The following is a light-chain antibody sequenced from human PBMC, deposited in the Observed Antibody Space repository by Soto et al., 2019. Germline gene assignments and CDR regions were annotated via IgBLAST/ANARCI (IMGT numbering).Light chain of an antibody. CDR2: DAS. Sequence: EIVLTQSPVTLSLSPGERATLSCRASQSVRSNYLAWYQQKPGQAPRLLIYDASSRATGIPDRFSGSGSGTDFTLTISRLEPEDFAVYYCQQYGSSPVTTFGQGTKLEIK. V-gene: IGKV3-20*01. J-gene: IGKJ2*01. CDR1: QSVRSNY. CDR3: QQYGSSPVTT.